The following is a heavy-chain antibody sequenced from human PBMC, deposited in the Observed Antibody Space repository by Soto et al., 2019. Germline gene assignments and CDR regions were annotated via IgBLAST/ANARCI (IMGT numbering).Heavy chain of an antibody. V-gene: IGHV3-33*01. Sequence: VQLVESGGGVVQPGRSLRLSCAASGFSFRSHGMHWVRQAPGKGLEWVAVIWYDGSKKYYADSVKGRFTISRDNSKNTLYLEMNSLRAEDTAVYYCASDSSWVTTYFDSWGQGSLVTVSS. CDR1: GFSFRSHG. CDR3: ASDSSWVTTYFDS. J-gene: IGHJ4*02. D-gene: IGHD4-17*01. CDR2: IWYDGSKK.